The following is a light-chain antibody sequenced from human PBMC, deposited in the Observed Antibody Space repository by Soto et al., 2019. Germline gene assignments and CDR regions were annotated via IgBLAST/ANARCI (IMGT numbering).Light chain of an antibody. CDR1: QDIGNR. V-gene: IGKV1-33*01. Sequence: DIQMTQSPSPLSASVGDRVTITCQARQDIGNRLNWYQQKPGKAPKLLVYDASNLHSGVPSRFSGHGAGTDFTLSITNLQAEDFATYYWQQFAILPALTCGPGPKLDIK. CDR3: QQFAILPALT. CDR2: DAS. J-gene: IGKJ3*01.